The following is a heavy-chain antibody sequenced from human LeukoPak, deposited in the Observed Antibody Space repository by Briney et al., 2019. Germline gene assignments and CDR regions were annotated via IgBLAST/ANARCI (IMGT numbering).Heavy chain of an antibody. Sequence: GGSLRLSCAASGFTLSSYSMNWVRQAPGKGLEWVSSISSSSSYMYYADSVKGRFTISRDNAKKSLYLQMNSLRAEDTAVYYCARVYSSGWSYWGQGTLVTVSS. V-gene: IGHV3-21*01. J-gene: IGHJ4*02. CDR1: GFTLSSYS. CDR3: ARVYSSGWSY. CDR2: ISSSSSYM. D-gene: IGHD6-19*01.